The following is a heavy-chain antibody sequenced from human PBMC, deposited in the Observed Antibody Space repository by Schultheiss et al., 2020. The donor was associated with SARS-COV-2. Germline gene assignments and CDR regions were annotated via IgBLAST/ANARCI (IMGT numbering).Heavy chain of an antibody. D-gene: IGHD3-10*01. CDR1: GGSISSGDYY. V-gene: IGHV4-30-4*01. Sequence: SETLSLTCTVSGGSISSGDYYWSWIRQPPGKGLEWIGYIYYSGSTYYNPSLKSRVTISVDTSKNQFSLKLSSVTAADTAVYYCARGREFHPFYVDWFDPWGQGTLVTVSS. J-gene: IGHJ5*02. CDR2: IYYSGST. CDR3: ARGREFHPFYVDWFDP.